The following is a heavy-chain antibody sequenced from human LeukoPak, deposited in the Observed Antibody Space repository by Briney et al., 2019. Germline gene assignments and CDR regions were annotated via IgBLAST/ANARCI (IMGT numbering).Heavy chain of an antibody. CDR2: ITGSGNRI. V-gene: IGHV3-23*01. D-gene: IGHD4-17*01. CDR1: GFSFSNYG. Sequence: GGTLRLSCAASGFSFSNYGMSWVRQAPGKGLEWVSAITGSGNRIYYADSVKGRFTISRDNAKNSLYLQMNSLRAEDTAVYYCARDDDYGEGAMYYFDYWGQGTLVTVSS. J-gene: IGHJ4*02. CDR3: ARDDDYGEGAMYYFDY.